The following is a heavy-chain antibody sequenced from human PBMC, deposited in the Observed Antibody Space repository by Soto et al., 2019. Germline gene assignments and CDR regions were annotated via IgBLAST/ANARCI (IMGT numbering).Heavy chain of an antibody. CDR2: IWYDGSNK. Sequence: QVQLVESGGGVVQPGRSLRLSCAASGFTFSSYGMHWVRQAPGKGLEWVAVIWYDGSNKYYADSVKGRFTISRDNSKNTLYLQMNSLRAEYTAVYYCARDRQLYDFWSGYYRYAAFDYWGQGTLVTVSS. D-gene: IGHD3-3*01. J-gene: IGHJ4*02. CDR3: ARDRQLYDFWSGYYRYAAFDY. CDR1: GFTFSSYG. V-gene: IGHV3-33*01.